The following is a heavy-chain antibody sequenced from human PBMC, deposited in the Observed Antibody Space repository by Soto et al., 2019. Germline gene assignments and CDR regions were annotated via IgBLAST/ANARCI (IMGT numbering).Heavy chain of an antibody. J-gene: IGHJ3*02. V-gene: IGHV4-31*03. D-gene: IGHD3-3*01. CDR3: ARDLFSTIFGVVRTNPDAFDI. CDR2: IYYSGST. CDR1: GGSISSGGYY. Sequence: SETLSLTCTVSGGSISSGGYYWSWIRQHPGKGLEWIGYIYYSGSTYYNPSLKSRVTISVDTSKNQFSLKLSSVTAADTAVYYCARDLFSTIFGVVRTNPDAFDIWGQGTMVTVSS.